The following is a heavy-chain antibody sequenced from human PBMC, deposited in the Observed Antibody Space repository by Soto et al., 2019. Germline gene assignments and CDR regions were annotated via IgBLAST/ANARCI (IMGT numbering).Heavy chain of an antibody. Sequence: GASVKVSCKASGGTFSSYAISWVRQAPGQGLEWMGSINPYSGNTAFAPKFQDRIAMTRDTSITTAYMELNSLSSGDTAVYFCSSLSSMDVWGQGTTVTVSS. CDR1: GGTFSSYA. V-gene: IGHV1-8*02. D-gene: IGHD6-6*01. CDR3: SSLSSMDV. J-gene: IGHJ6*02. CDR2: INPYSGNT.